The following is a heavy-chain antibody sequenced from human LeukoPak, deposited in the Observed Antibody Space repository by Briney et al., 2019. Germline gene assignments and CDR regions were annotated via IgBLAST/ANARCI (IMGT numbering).Heavy chain of an antibody. CDR1: GFTFGSYA. D-gene: IGHD3-10*01. J-gene: IGHJ4*02. Sequence: PGGSLRLSCAASGFTFGSYAMHWVRQAPGKGLEWVAVISYDGSNKYYADSVKGRFTISRDNSKNTLYLQMNNLRAEDTAIYYCASHRGYGSGTYYGPFDYWGQGTLVTVSS. V-gene: IGHV3-30*04. CDR3: ASHRGYGSGTYYGPFDY. CDR2: ISYDGSNK.